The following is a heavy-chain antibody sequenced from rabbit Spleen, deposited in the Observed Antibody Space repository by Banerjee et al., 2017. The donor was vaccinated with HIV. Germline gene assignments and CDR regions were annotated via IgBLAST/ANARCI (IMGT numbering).Heavy chain of an antibody. CDR3: ARDGVGGSYFAL. D-gene: IGHD8-1*01. V-gene: IGHV1S40*01. CDR1: GFSFSSSFY. CDR2: IYTGTSGST. Sequence: QSLEESGGGLVKPGASLTLTCTASGFSFSSSFYMCWVRQAPGKGLEWIACIYTGTSGSTAYASWAKGRFTISKASSTTVTLRMTSLTAADTATYFCARDGVGGSYFALWGPGTLVTVS. J-gene: IGHJ4*01.